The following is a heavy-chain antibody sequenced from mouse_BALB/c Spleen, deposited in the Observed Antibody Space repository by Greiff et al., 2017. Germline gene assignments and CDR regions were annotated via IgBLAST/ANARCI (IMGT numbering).Heavy chain of an antibody. V-gene: IGHV1-80*01. Sequence: QVQLKESGAELVRPGSSVKISCKASGYAFSSYWMNWVKQRPGQGLEWIGQIYPGDGDTNYNGKFKGKATLTADKSSSTAYMQLSSLPSEDSAVYFCARSGITAVVDAMDYWGQGTSVTVSS. J-gene: IGHJ4*01. CDR2: IYPGDGDT. D-gene: IGHD1-1*01. CDR1: GYAFSSYW. CDR3: ARSGITAVVDAMDY.